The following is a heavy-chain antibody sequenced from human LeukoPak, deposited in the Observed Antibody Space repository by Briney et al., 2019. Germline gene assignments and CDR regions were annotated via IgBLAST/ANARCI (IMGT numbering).Heavy chain of an antibody. Sequence: PSDTLSLTCTVSGCSISSSSYYWGWIRQPPGKGLEGIGSIYYSGSTYYNPSLKSRVTISVDTSKNQFSLKLSSVTAADTAVYYCARTYYDILTGYSIFDYWGQGTLVTVSS. D-gene: IGHD3-9*01. CDR3: ARTYYDILTGYSIFDY. J-gene: IGHJ4*02. V-gene: IGHV4-39*07. CDR1: GCSISSSSYY. CDR2: IYYSGST.